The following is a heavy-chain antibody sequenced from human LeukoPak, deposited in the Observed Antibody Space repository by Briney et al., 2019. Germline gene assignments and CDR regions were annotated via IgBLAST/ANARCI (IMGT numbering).Heavy chain of an antibody. V-gene: IGHV1-46*01. CDR2: INPSGGST. J-gene: IGHJ6*03. CDR1: GYTFTGYY. D-gene: IGHD5-12*01. CDR3: ARAHNYESSGYEGRKKQYYYYYYYMDV. Sequence: VASVKVSCKASGYTFTGYYMHWVRQAPGQGLEWMGIINPSGGSTSYAQKFQGRVTMTRDTSTSTVYMELSSLRSEDTAVYYCARAHNYESSGYEGRKKQYYYYYYYMDVWGKGTTVTISS.